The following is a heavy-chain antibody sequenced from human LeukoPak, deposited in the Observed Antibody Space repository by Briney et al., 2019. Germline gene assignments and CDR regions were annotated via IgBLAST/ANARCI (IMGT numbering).Heavy chain of an antibody. J-gene: IGHJ3*02. CDR3: AGESFDI. CDR1: GFSFSDSY. Sequence: GGSLRLSCAASGFSFSDSYMSWIRQAPGKGLEWVAVISKDGNSQNYADSVKGRFTISRDNSKNTLYLQMNSLRPEDTAVYYCAGESFDIWGQGTTVTVSS. CDR2: ISKDGNSQ. V-gene: IGHV3-30*03.